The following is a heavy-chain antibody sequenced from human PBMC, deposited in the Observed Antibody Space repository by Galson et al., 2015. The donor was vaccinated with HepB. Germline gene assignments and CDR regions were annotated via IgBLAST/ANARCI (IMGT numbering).Heavy chain of an antibody. J-gene: IGHJ6*03. Sequence: SLRLSCAASGFRFSDYYMSWIRQAPGKGLEWVSYISSSGSDIYYADSVKGRFTISRDNAKNSLYLQMNSLRAEDTAVYYCARDVRYCSSTSCYKPPDYYYYMDVWGKGTTVTVSS. CDR3: ARDVRYCSSTSCYKPPDYYYYMDV. D-gene: IGHD2-2*02. CDR2: ISSSGSDI. V-gene: IGHV3-11*01. CDR1: GFRFSDYY.